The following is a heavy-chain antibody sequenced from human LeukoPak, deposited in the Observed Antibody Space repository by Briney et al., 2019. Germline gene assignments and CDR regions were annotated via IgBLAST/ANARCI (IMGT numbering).Heavy chain of an antibody. CDR3: ARGIWSATRVDYYLDN. CDR2: INAGNGHT. Sequence: GASVKVSCKASGYTFSGYAIHWVRQAPGQRFEWMGWINAGNGHTKYSQNFRGRVTITRDSSANIVYMDVSSLTSEDTAVYYCARGIWSATRVDYYLDNWGRGTLVTVSS. V-gene: IGHV1-3*01. J-gene: IGHJ4*02. CDR1: GYTFSGYA. D-gene: IGHD5-24*01.